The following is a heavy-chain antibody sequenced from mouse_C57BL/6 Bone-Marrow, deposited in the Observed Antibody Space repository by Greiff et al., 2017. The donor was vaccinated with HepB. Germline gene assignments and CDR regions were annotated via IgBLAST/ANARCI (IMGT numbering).Heavy chain of an antibody. J-gene: IGHJ4*01. CDR1: GFTFSDYY. CDR3: ARHDYYEGAMDY. CDR2: ISNGGGST. D-gene: IGHD1-1*01. V-gene: IGHV5-12*01. Sequence: EVQLQESGGGLVQPGGSLKLSCAASGFTFSDYYMYWVRQTPEKRLEWVAYISNGGGSTYYPDTVKGRFTISRDNAKNTLYLQMSRLKSEDTAMYYCARHDYYEGAMDYWGQGTSVTVSS.